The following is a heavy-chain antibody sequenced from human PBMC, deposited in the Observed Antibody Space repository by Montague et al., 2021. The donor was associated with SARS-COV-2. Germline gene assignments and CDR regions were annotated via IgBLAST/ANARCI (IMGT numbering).Heavy chain of an antibody. CDR2: IYYNTGNT. CDR1: GGSISDYY. J-gene: IGHJ4*03. CDR3: ARGTGYDYYFDC. D-gene: IGHD5-12*01. Sequence: SETLSLTCSVSGGSISDYYWNWIRQPPGKGPEWIGYIYYNTGNTYYNSPPQSRVIFSLNSTKHQFPLDPRFVTAAATALYFCARGTGYDYYFDCWGLGTLVTVSS. V-gene: IGHV4-59*01.